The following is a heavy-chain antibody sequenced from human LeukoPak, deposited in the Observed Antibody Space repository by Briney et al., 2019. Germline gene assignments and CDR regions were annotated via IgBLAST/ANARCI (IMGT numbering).Heavy chain of an antibody. D-gene: IGHD6-13*01. CDR1: GGSVGSSPYY. V-gene: IGHV4-39*07. CDR3: ARVGDYSSSWYDLLYFDS. Sequence: SETLSLTCTVSGGSVGSSPYYWAWVRQPPGRELDWIGSVSYSGRPSYNPSLESRVTISVDTSKNQFFLKFNSVTAADTAVYFCARVGDYSSSWYDLLYFDSWGPGTLVTVSS. CDR2: VSYSGRP. J-gene: IGHJ4*02.